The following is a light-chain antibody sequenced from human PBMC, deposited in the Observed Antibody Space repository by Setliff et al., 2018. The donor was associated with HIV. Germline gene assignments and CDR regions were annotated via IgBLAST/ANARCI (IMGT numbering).Light chain of an antibody. J-gene: IGLJ1*01. Sequence: ALAQPASVSGSPGQSITISCTGTSSDVGGYNYVSWYQQHPGKAPKLMIYEVSNRPSGVSNRFSGSKSGNTASLTISGLQAEDEADYYCSSYTSSTAYVFGTGTKVTVL. V-gene: IGLV2-14*01. CDR1: SSDVGGYNY. CDR2: EVS. CDR3: SSYTSSTAYV.